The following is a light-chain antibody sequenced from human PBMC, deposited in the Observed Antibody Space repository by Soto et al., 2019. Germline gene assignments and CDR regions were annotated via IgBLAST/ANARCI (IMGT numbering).Light chain of an antibody. CDR2: DVT. CDR3: SSYTISTPQV. Sequence: QSALTQPASVSGSPGQSITISCTGTSSDVGGYNSVSWYQQHPGKAPKLMVYDVTIRPSGVSNRFSGSKSGNTASLTISGLQAEDEADYYCSSYTISTPQVFGGGTKLTVL. J-gene: IGLJ2*01. CDR1: SSDVGGYNS. V-gene: IGLV2-14*03.